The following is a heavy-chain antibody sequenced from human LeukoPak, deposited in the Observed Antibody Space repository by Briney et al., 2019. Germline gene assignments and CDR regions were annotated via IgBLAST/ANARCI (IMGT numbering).Heavy chain of an antibody. CDR2: INPNSGGT. CDR3: AGDGVGYYDSSGYYYFQH. CDR1: GYTFTGYY. D-gene: IGHD3-22*01. V-gene: IGHV1-2*02. Sequence: ASVKVSCKASGYTFTGYYMHWVRQAPGQGLEWMGWINPNSGGTNYTQKFQGRVTMTRDTSISTAYMELSRLRSDDTAVYYCAGDGVGYYDSSGYYYFQHWGQGTLVTVSS. J-gene: IGHJ1*01.